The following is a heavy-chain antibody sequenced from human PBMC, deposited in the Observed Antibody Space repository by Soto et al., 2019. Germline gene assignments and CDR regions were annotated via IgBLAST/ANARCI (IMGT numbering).Heavy chain of an antibody. J-gene: IGHJ5*02. D-gene: IGHD2-21*02. Sequence: SVKVSCEASGFTFTSSAVQWVRQARGQRLEWIGWIVVGSGNTNYAQKFQERVTITRDMSTSTAYMELSSLRSEDTAVYYCAAAPIAYCGGDCYSQLDWFDPWGQGTLVTVSS. CDR1: GFTFTSSA. V-gene: IGHV1-58*01. CDR3: AAAPIAYCGGDCYSQLDWFDP. CDR2: IVVGSGNT.